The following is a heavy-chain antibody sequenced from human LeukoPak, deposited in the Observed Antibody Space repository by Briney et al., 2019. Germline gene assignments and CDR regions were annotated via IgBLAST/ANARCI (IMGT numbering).Heavy chain of an antibody. V-gene: IGHV4-31*02. CDR1: GGSISSGGYY. Sequence: PSETLSLTWTVSGGSISSGGYYWSWIRQHPGKGLEWIGYIYYSGSTYYNPSLKSRVTISVDTSKNQFSLKLSSVTAADTAVYYCARDFWVYSSSPIDYYGMDVWGQGTTVTVSS. CDR3: ARDFWVYSSSPIDYYGMDV. D-gene: IGHD6-6*01. J-gene: IGHJ6*02. CDR2: IYYSGST.